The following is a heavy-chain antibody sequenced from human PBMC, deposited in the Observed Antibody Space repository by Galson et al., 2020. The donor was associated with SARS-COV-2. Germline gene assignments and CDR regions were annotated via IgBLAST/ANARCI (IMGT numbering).Heavy chain of an antibody. CDR3: VKDYCGSVDETAILLN. D-gene: IGHD2-21*02. CDR1: GFTFRSHA. Sequence: TGGSLRLSCSGSGFTFRSHAMHWVRQAPGKGLEYVSGISSNGGGRYYADSVKGRLTISRDNSKNTLYLQMSSLSAEDTAVYYCVKDYCGSVDETAILLNWGRGTLVTVSS. J-gene: IGHJ4*02. V-gene: IGHV3-64D*08. CDR2: ISSNGGGR.